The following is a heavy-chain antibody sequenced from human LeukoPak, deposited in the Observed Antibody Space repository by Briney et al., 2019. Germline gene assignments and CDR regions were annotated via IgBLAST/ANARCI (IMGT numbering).Heavy chain of an antibody. Sequence: ASVKVSCKASGGTFSSYAISWVRQAPGQGLEWMGWINPNSGGTNYAQKFQGRVTMTRDTSISTAYMELSRLRSDDTAVYHCARDKGAVLELPGYWGQGTLVTVSS. CDR2: INPNSGGT. CDR1: GGTFSSYA. J-gene: IGHJ4*02. D-gene: IGHD1-7*01. V-gene: IGHV1-2*02. CDR3: ARDKGAVLELPGY.